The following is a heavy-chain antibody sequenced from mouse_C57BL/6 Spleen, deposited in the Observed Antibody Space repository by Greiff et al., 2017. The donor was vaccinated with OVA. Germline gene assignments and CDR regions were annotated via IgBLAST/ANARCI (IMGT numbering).Heavy chain of an antibody. J-gene: IGHJ3*01. CDR1: GYTFTDYE. V-gene: IGHV1-15*01. D-gene: IGHD4-1*01. CDR3: TRRSGTSAWFAY. Sequence: LQESGAELVRPGASVTLSCKASGYTFTDYEMHWVKQTPVHGLEWIGAIDPETGGTAYNQKFKGKAILTADKSSSTAYMELRSLTSEDSAVYYCTRRSGTSAWFAYWGQGTLVTVSA. CDR2: IDPETGGT.